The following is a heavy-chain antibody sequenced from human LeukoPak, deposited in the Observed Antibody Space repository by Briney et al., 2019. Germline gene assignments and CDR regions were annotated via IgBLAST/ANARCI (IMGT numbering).Heavy chain of an antibody. D-gene: IGHD5-18*01. CDR3: ARHLSGVTGYTYGRGIDY. CDR2: IKQDGSEK. CDR1: GFTFSSYW. Sequence: PGGSLRLSCAASGFTFSSYWMTWVRQAPGKGLEWVANIKQDGSEKYYVDFVKGRFTISRDNAKTSLYLQMISLRAEDTAVYYCARHLSGVTGYTYGRGIDYWGQGTLVSVSS. V-gene: IGHV3-7*01. J-gene: IGHJ4*02.